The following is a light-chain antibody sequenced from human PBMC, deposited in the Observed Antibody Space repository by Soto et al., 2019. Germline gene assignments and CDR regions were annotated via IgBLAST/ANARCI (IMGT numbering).Light chain of an antibody. CDR1: QSVSSN. CDR3: QQYNNWPR. V-gene: IGKV3-15*01. J-gene: IGKJ3*01. CDR2: GAS. Sequence: EIVMTQSPATLSVSPGERATLSCRASQSVSSNLAWYQQKPGQAPRLLIYGASTRATGIPARFSGSGSGTEFTLTISSLQSEDFAVHYCQQYNNWPRFGPGTKVDIK.